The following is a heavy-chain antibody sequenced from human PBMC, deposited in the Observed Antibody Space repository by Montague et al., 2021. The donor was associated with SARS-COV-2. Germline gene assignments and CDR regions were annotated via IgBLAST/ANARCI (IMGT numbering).Heavy chain of an antibody. J-gene: IGHJ5*02. V-gene: IGHV4-39*01. CDR2: MVYSGRN. Sequence: SETLSLTCTVSGDSINSDTAFRGWVRQSPGKGLEWIGSMVYSGRNFYNGALRSRLTISVDTSKSQFSLELRAVTAADTGLYCCARHDHTDFGNPNWFDPWGQGTLVTVSS. CDR1: GDSINSDTAF. CDR3: ARHDHTDFGNPNWFDP. D-gene: IGHD5-18*01.